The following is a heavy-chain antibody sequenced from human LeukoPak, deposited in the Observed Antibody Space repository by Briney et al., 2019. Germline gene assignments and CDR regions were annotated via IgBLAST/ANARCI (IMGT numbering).Heavy chain of an antibody. CDR3: ARQVGYSSGWYIY. CDR2: IYYSGST. J-gene: IGHJ4*02. V-gene: IGHV4-59*08. Sequence: SETLSLTCTVSGGSMSSYYWSWIRQPPGKGLEWIGYIYYSGSTNYNPSLKSRVTISVDTSKNQFSLKLSSVTAADTAVYYCARQVGYSSGWYIYWGQGTLVTVSS. D-gene: IGHD6-19*01. CDR1: GGSMSSYY.